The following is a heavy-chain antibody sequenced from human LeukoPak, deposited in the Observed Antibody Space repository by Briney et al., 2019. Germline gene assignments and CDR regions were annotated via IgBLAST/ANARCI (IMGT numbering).Heavy chain of an antibody. CDR3: ARDSADAFDI. J-gene: IGHJ3*02. CDR2: ISSSSTYK. Sequence: GGSLRLSCTASGFTFSTYSMTWVRQAPGKGLEWVSFISSSSTYKYYADSVKGRFTISRDNARNSLSLQMNSLRAEDTAVNYCARDSADAFDIWGQGTMVTVSS. CDR1: GFTFSTYS. D-gene: IGHD3-10*01. V-gene: IGHV3-21*01.